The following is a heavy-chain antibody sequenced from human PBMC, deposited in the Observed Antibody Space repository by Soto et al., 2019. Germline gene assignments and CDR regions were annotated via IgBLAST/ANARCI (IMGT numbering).Heavy chain of an antibody. CDR3: AKGDCSGGSCYSGLFFDY. CDR1: GFTFSSYA. J-gene: IGHJ4*02. CDR2: ISGSGGST. Sequence: EVQLLESGGGLVQPGGSLRLSCAASGFTFSSYAMSWVRQAPGKGLEWVSAISGSGGSTYYADSVKGRFTISRDNSKNTLYMQMNSLRAEDTAVYYCAKGDCSGGSCYSGLFFDYWGQGTLVTVSS. D-gene: IGHD2-15*01. V-gene: IGHV3-23*01.